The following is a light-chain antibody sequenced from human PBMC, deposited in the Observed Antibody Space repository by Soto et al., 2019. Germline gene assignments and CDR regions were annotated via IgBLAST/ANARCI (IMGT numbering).Light chain of an antibody. J-gene: IGKJ2*01. CDR3: QQYGSSPGT. CDR2: GAS. CDR1: QNVKNNY. Sequence: DIVLTQSPGTLSLSPGERATLSCRASQNVKNNYLAWYQQKPGQAPRLLIRGASSRAAGLPDRFSGSGSGTAFTLTISILEPEDVAVYYCQQYGSSPGTFGQGTKLAIK. V-gene: IGKV3-20*01.